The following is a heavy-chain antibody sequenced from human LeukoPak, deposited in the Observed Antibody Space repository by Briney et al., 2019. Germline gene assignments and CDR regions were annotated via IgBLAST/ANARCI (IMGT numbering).Heavy chain of an antibody. CDR2: ISSSSSYI. J-gene: IGHJ4*02. CDR3: ARDPSSSRNFDY. D-gene: IGHD6-13*01. V-gene: IGHV3-21*01. CDR1: GFTFSSYS. Sequence: GGSLRLSCAASGFTFSSYSMNWIRQAPGKGLDWVSSISSSSSYIYYAASVRGRFTISRDNAKNSLYLQMNSLRAEDTAVYYCARDPSSSRNFDYWGQGTLVTVSS.